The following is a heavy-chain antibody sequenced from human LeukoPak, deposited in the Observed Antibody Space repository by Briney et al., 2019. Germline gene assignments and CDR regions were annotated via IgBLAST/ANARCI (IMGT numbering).Heavy chain of an antibody. D-gene: IGHD4-17*01. V-gene: IGHV1-46*01. CDR1: GGTFSSYA. CDR2: LNPSGGGT. CDR3: ATINGDGDH. Sequence: ASVKVSCKTSGGTFSSYAIIWVRQAPGQGLEWMGILNPSGGGTSYSQKFQGRVTMTRDMSASTVYMELSSLRSEDTAVYYCATINGDGDHWGQGTLVTVSS. J-gene: IGHJ4*02.